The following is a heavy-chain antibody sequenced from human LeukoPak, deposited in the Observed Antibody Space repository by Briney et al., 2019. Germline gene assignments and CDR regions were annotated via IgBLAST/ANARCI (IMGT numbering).Heavy chain of an antibody. CDR1: GDTFTGYP. Sequence: ASVKVSCKASGDTFTGYPMNWVRQAPGQGLEWMGWINTNTGNPTYAQGFTGRFVFSLDTSVSTAYLQINSLTAEDTAVYYCARVADYYYYYYMDVWGKGTTVTVSS. J-gene: IGHJ6*03. CDR2: INTNTGNP. D-gene: IGHD6-25*01. CDR3: ARVADYYYYYYMDV. V-gene: IGHV7-4-1*02.